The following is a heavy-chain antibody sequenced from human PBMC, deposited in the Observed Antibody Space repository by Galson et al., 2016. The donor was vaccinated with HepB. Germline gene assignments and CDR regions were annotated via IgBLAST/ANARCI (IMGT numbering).Heavy chain of an antibody. CDR3: AREYSTGYYERFLAKRARRGFDY. D-gene: IGHD6-19*01. Sequence: CAISGDSVSSNSAAWNWIRQSPSRGLEWLGRTYYRAKWYNDYAVSVKSRITINVDTSKNQFSLQLNSVTPEDTAVYYCAREYSTGYYERFLAKRARRGFDYWGQGTLVPVSS. CDR1: GDSVSSNSAA. CDR2: TYYRAKWYN. J-gene: IGHJ4*02. V-gene: IGHV6-1*01.